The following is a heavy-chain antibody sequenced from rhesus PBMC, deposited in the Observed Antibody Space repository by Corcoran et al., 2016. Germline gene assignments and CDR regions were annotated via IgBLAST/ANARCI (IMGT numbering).Heavy chain of an antibody. D-gene: IGHD3-3*01. CDR2: IIPLVGRT. J-gene: IGHJ6*01. CDR1: GYTFSIYA. Sequence: QVQLVQAGAEGKKPGASVKPSCTASGYTFSIYALSWVRQAPGKGLEWMGGIIPLVGRTNYAEKFQGRVTITADTSTSTAYMELSSLRSEDTAVYYCARGGAQFYGLDSWGQGVVVTVSS. CDR3: ARGGAQFYGLDS. V-gene: IGHV1-151*01.